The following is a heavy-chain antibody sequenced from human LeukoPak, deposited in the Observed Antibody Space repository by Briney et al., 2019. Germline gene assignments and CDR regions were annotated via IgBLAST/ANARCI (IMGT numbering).Heavy chain of an antibody. CDR2: INPNSGGT. J-gene: IGHJ4*02. CDR1: GYTFTGYY. CDR3: ARSTYYYDSSGYTMSNFDY. V-gene: IGHV1-2*02. D-gene: IGHD3-22*01. Sequence: ASVKVSCKVSGYTFTGYYMHWVRQAPGQGLEWMGWINPNSGGTNYAQKFQGRVTMTRDTSISTAYMELSRLRSDDTAVYYCARSTYYYDSSGYTMSNFDYWGQGTLVTVSS.